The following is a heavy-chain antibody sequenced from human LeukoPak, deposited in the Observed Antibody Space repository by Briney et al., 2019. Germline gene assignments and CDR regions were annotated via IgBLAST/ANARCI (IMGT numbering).Heavy chain of an antibody. CDR2: ISSNGGST. CDR3: VKDLASSGGGGY. J-gene: IGHJ4*02. Sequence: PGGSLRLSCSASGFTFSSYAMHWVRQAPGKGPEYVSAISSNGGSTYYADSVKGRFTISRDNSKNTLYLQMSSLRAEDTAVYYCVKDLASSGGGGYWGQGTLVTVSS. V-gene: IGHV3-64D*06. CDR1: GFTFSSYA. D-gene: IGHD6-19*01.